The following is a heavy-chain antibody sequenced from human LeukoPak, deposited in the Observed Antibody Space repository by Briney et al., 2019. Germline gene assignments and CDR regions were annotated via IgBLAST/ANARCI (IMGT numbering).Heavy chain of an antibody. V-gene: IGHV1-8*03. CDR3: ARSSEGRYYYDSSGFSYYYYYMDV. J-gene: IGHJ6*03. Sequence: ASVKVSCKASGYTFTSYDINWVRQATGQGLEWMGWMNPNSGNTGYAQKFQGRVTITRNTSISTAYMELSSLRSEDTAVYYCARSSEGRYYYDSSGFSYYYYYMDVWGKGTTVTISS. CDR1: GYTFTSYD. CDR2: MNPNSGNT. D-gene: IGHD3-22*01.